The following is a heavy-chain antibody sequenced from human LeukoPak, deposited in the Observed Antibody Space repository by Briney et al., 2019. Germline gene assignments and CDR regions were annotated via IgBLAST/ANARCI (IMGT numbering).Heavy chain of an antibody. D-gene: IGHD2-21*02. V-gene: IGHV3-30*18. Sequence: GGSLRLSCAASGFTFSSYGMHWVRQAPGKGLEWVAVISYDGSNKYYADSVKGRFTISRDNSKNTLYLQMNSLRAEDTAVYYCAKVVVTALPDYYYYGMDVWGQGTTVTVSS. CDR1: GFTFSSYG. J-gene: IGHJ6*02. CDR2: ISYDGSNK. CDR3: AKVVVTALPDYYYYGMDV.